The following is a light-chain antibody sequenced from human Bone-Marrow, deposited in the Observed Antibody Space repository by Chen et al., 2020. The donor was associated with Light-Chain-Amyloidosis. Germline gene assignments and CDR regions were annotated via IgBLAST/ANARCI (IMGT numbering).Light chain of an antibody. CDR2: DAS. Sequence: DIQMTQSPSSLSASIGGRVTITCQASQDIKTGLNWYQQKPGTAPKLLIFDASSLETGVPSRFSGSRSGTDFTLTISNLYLEDAATYYCQHYDDVPQFTFGPWTKV. CDR1: QDIKTG. CDR3: QHYDDVPQFT. J-gene: IGKJ3*01. V-gene: IGKV1-33*01.